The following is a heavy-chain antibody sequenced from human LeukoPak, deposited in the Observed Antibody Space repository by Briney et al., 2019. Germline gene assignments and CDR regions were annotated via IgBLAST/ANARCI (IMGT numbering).Heavy chain of an antibody. J-gene: IGHJ4*02. CDR1: GYSVSSAYY. D-gene: IGHD6-19*01. CDR3: ARGQQWLVYLDY. Sequence: SETLSLTCTVSGYSVSSAYYWGWIRQPPGQGLEWIGTMYHSGNSYYNPSLQSRLTISVDTSKNQFSLKLSSVTAADTAVYYCARGQQWLVYLDYWGQGTLVTASS. CDR2: MYHSGNS. V-gene: IGHV4-38-2*02.